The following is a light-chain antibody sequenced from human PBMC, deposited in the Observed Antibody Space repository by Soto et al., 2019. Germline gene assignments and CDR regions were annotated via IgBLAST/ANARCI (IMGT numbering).Light chain of an antibody. V-gene: IGKV3-11*01. CDR3: QQRHMWPIK. J-gene: IGKJ5*01. CDR2: DAY. CDR1: QSFRGL. Sequence: VLKQSPVTLSLSPGERATLSCRASQSFRGLLAWYQQEPGQAPRLLIYDAYNRSTGIPPRFSGRGSGKDFTLTISSLEPEDSAVYYCQQRHMWPIKFGQGTRLEIK.